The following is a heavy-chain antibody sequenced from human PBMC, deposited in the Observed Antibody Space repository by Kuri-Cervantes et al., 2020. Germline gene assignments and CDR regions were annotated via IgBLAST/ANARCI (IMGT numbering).Heavy chain of an antibody. CDR2: INPNSGGT. CDR3: ARNANVDIVATFYYYHYGMDV. CDR1: GYTFTGYY. D-gene: IGHD5-12*01. J-gene: IGHJ6*02. V-gene: IGHV1-2*04. Sequence: ASVKVSCKASGYTFTGYYMYWVRQAPGQGLECMGWINPNSGGTNYAQKFQGWVTMTRDTSISAAYMELTRLRSDDTAVYYGARNANVDIVATFYYYHYGMDVWGQGTTVTVSS.